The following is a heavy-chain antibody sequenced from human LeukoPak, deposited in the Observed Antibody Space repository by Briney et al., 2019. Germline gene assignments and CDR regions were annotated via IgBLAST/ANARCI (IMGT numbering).Heavy chain of an antibody. CDR1: GYSISSSNW. CDR2: IYYSGST. CDR3: ARGGGTTGTTAWWGFDP. V-gene: IGHV4-28*01. Sequence: PSDTLSLTCAVSGYSISSSNWWGWIRQPPGKGLEWIGYIYYSGSTYYNPSLKSRVTMSVDTSKNQISLKLSSVTAVDTAVYYCARGGGTTGTTAWWGFDPWGQGTLVTVSS. D-gene: IGHD1-1*01. J-gene: IGHJ5*02.